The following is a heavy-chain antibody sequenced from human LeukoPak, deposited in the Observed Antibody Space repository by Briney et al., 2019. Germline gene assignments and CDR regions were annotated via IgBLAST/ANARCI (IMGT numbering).Heavy chain of an antibody. V-gene: IGHV4-31*03. J-gene: IGHJ4*02. CDR1: GGSISSGGYY. D-gene: IGHD6-6*01. CDR2: IYYSGST. CDR3: ARDLHSSSSY. Sequence: PSETLSLTCTVSGGSISSGGYYWSWIRQHPGKGLEWIGCIYYSGSTYYNPSLKSRVTISVDTSKNQFSLKLSSVTAADTAVYYCARDLHSSSSYWGQGTLVTVSS.